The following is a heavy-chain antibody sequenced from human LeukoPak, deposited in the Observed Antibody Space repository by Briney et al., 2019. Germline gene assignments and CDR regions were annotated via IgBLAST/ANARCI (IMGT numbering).Heavy chain of an antibody. J-gene: IGHJ4*02. CDR2: ISTYNGNT. V-gene: IGHV1-18*01. CDR1: GYTFTSYV. Sequence: GASVKVSCKASGYTFTSYVISWVRQALGQGLEWMGWISTYNGNTNYAQKLQGRVTMTTDTSTSTAYMELRSLRSDDTAVYYCRVGATLFDYWGQGTLVTVSS. D-gene: IGHD1-26*01. CDR3: RVGATLFDY.